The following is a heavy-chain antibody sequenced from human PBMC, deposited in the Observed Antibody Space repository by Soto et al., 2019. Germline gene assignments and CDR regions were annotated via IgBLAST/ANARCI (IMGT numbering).Heavy chain of an antibody. CDR2: ISYDGSNK. J-gene: IGHJ4*02. D-gene: IGHD5-18*01. V-gene: IGHV3-30*03. Sequence: QVQLVESGGGVVQPGRSLRLSCAASGFTFSTYGMHWVRQAPGKGLEWVAVISYDGSNKYYADSVKGRFTISRDNSKNTLYLQMSSLRAEDTAVDFCARGFSYSVIDYWGQGTLVTVSS. CDR1: GFTFSTYG. CDR3: ARGFSYSVIDY.